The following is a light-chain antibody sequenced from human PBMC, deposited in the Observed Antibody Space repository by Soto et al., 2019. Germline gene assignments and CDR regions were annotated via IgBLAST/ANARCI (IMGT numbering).Light chain of an antibody. CDR3: QTWGTGIQGV. J-gene: IGLJ3*02. Sequence: QAVVTQSPSVSASLGASVKLTCTLSSGHSSYAIAWHQQQPEKGPRYLMKLNSDGSHSKGDGIPDRFSGSSSGAERYLTISSLQSEDEADYYCQTWGTGIQGVFGGGTKLTVL. CDR1: SGHSSYA. V-gene: IGLV4-69*01. CDR2: LNSDGSH.